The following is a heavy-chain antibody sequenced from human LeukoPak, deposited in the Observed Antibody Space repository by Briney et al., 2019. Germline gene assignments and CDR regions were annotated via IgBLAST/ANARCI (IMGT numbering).Heavy chain of an antibody. V-gene: IGHV3-23*01. J-gene: IGHJ3*02. Sequence: PGGSLRLSCATSGFTFNNYAMSWVRQAPGKGLEWVSGISGSGGTTYYADSVKGRFTISRDNSKNTLYLQMNSLRAEDTAVYYCARLKSDSSGYYYGGGAFDIWGQGTMVTVSS. CDR3: ARLKSDSSGYYYGGGAFDI. CDR1: GFTFNNYA. D-gene: IGHD3-22*01. CDR2: ISGSGGTT.